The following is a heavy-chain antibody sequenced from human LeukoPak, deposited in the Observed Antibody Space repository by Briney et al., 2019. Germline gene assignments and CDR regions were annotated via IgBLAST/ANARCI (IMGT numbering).Heavy chain of an antibody. CDR2: INHSGST. CDR3: ARYSRIAAAGNYRYFQH. Sequence: PSETLSLTCAVYDGSFSGYYWSWIRQPPGKGLEWIGEINHSGSTNYNPSLKSRVTISVDTSKNQFSLKLSSVTAADTAVYYCARYSRIAAAGNYRYFQHWGQGTLVTVSS. D-gene: IGHD6-13*01. V-gene: IGHV4-34*01. J-gene: IGHJ1*01. CDR1: DGSFSGYY.